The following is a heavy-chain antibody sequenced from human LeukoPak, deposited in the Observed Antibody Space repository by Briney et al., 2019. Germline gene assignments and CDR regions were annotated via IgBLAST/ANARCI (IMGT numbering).Heavy chain of an antibody. CDR3: ASLGWLDAFDI. CDR2: INPSGGST. CDR1: GYTFTSYY. J-gene: IGHJ3*02. V-gene: IGHV1-46*01. D-gene: IGHD5-12*01. Sequence: ASVKVSCKASGYTFTSYYMHWVRQAPGQGLEWMGIINPSGGSTSYAQKFQGRVTMTRVTSTSTVYMELSSLRSEDTAVYYCASLGWLDAFDIWGQGTMGTVSS.